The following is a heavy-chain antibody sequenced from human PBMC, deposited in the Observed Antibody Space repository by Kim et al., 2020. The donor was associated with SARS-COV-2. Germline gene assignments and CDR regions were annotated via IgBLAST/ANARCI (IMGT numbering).Heavy chain of an antibody. J-gene: IGHJ5*02. CDR1: GDSLSGSF. CDR3: ASQREVDYDSVWPNGFDP. CDR2: MSPSGRS. Sequence: SETLSLTCTVSGDSLSGSFWTWIRQPAGKGLEWIVRMSPSGRSNYNPSLKGRLTLSMDTSRKQFSLMLRSLTAADTAMYYCASQREVDYDSVWPNGFDP. D-gene: IGHD3-22*01. V-gene: IGHV4-4*07.